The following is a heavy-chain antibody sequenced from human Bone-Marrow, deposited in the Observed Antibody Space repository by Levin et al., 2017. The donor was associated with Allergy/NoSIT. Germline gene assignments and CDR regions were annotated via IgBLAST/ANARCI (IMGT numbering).Heavy chain of an antibody. CDR1: GYSFTSYN. V-gene: IGHV1-8*01. D-gene: IGHD2-15*01. CDR2: INPNSGNT. J-gene: IGHJ5*02. Sequence: ASVKVSCKTSGYSFTSYNVYWVRQAPGQGLEWMGYINPNSGNTGYAQKFQGRVIMTRNSSITTAYMELSGLRFEDTAIHYCARGDCYSGSCYGPDWFDPWGQGTQVTVSS. CDR3: ARGDCYSGSCYGPDWFDP.